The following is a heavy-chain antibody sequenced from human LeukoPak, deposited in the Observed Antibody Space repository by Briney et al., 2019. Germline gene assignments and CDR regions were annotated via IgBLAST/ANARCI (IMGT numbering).Heavy chain of an antibody. V-gene: IGHV1-69*01. CDR3: ARDSGRGSYGRYYYGMDV. CDR1: GGTFSSYG. D-gene: IGHD3-16*01. Sequence: SVKVSCKASGGTFSSYGISWVRQAPGQGLEWMGGTMPIFGTANYAQKFQGRVTITADESTSTSYMELSSLRSEDTAVYYCARDSGRGSYGRYYYGMDVWGQGTTVTVSS. J-gene: IGHJ6*02. CDR2: TMPIFGTA.